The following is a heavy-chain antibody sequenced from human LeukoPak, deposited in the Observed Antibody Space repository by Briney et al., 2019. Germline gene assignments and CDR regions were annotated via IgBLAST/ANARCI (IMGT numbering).Heavy chain of an antibody. CDR1: GGSISSSNW. CDR2: IYHSGST. V-gene: IGHV4-4*02. J-gene: IGHJ4*02. Sequence: MPSETLSLTCAVSGGSISSSNWWSWVRQPPGKGLEWIGEIYHSGSTNYNPSLKSRVTISVDTSKNQFSLKLSSVTAADTAVYYCARHISPRDFFDYWGQGTLVTVSS. CDR3: ARHISPRDFFDY. D-gene: IGHD2-21*01.